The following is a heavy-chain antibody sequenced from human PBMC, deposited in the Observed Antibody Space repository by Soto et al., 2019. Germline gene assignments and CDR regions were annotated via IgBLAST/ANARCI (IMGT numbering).Heavy chain of an antibody. CDR3: ASGGTITISHDAFDI. D-gene: IGHD3-3*01. V-gene: IGHV1-8*01. J-gene: IGHJ3*02. CDR1: GYTFTSYD. Sequence: ASVKVSCKASGYTFTSYDINWVRQAPGQGLEWMGWMNPNSGNTGYAQKFQGRVTMTRKTSISTAYIELSSLRSEDTAVYYCASGGTITISHDAFDIWAQGTMVTVSS. CDR2: MNPNSGNT.